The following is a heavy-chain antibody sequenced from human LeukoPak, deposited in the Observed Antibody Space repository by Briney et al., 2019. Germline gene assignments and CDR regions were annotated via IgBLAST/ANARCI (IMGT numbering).Heavy chain of an antibody. CDR3: AIWSGYYPVDAFDI. Sequence: ASVKVSCKASGYTFTNYAINWVRQAAGQGLEWMGWTTPNSGNSGYAQKFQGRVTITRNTSISTAYMELSSLRSEDTAVYYCAIWSGYYPVDAFDIWGQGTMVTVSS. J-gene: IGHJ3*02. CDR2: TTPNSGNS. D-gene: IGHD3-3*01. CDR1: GYTFTNYA. V-gene: IGHV1-8*03.